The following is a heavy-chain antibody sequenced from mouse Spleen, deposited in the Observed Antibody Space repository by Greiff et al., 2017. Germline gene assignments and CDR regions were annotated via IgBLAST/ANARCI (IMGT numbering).Heavy chain of an antibody. CDR1: GYSFTGYF. D-gene: IGHD2-4*01. J-gene: IGHJ4*01. Sequence: VQLQESGPELVKPGASVKISCKASGYSFTGYFMNWVMQSHGKSLEWIGRINPYNGDTFYNQKFKGKATLTVDKSSSTAHMELRSLASEDSAVYYCARDDYDSYYAMDYRGQGTSVPGPS. CDR2: INPYNGDT. V-gene: IGHV1-20*02. CDR3: ARDDYDSYYAMDY.